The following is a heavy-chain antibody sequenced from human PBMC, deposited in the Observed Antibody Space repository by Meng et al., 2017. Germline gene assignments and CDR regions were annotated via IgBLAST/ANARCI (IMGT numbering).Heavy chain of an antibody. CDR3: ARGRYFDWLSYRYYFDY. Sequence: VQLPQWGSGLLKPSETPSLTCAVDGGSFSGYYWSWIRQPPGKGLEWIGEINHSGSTNYNPSLKSRVTISVDTSKNQFSLKLSSVTAADTAVYYCARGRYFDWLSYRYYFDYWGQGTLVTVSS. J-gene: IGHJ4*02. CDR1: GGSFSGYY. D-gene: IGHD3-9*01. CDR2: INHSGST. V-gene: IGHV4-34*01.